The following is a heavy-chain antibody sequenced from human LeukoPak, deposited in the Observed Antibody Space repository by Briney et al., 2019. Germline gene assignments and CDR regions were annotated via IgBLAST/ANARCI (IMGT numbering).Heavy chain of an antibody. CDR1: GFTFRTCT. D-gene: IGHD6-19*01. Sequence: GGSLRLSCAASGFTFRTCTMNWVRQAPGKGLEWVSSISSGNTYIYYADSVKGRFAISRDNAKNSLYLQMNSLRAEDTAVYYCARDLQREQWLVHDAFDIWGQGTIVTVSS. CDR3: ARDLQREQWLVHDAFDI. J-gene: IGHJ3*02. CDR2: ISSGNTYI. V-gene: IGHV3-21*01.